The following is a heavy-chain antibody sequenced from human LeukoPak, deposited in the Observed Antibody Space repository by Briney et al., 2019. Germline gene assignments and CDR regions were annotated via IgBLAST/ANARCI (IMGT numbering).Heavy chain of an antibody. Sequence: SQTLSLTCTVSGGSISSGGYYWSWIRQHPGTGLEWIGYIYYSGSTYYNPSLKGRVTISVDTSKNQFSLKLSSMTAADTAVYYCARDQVVVAAPNYYYYGMDVWGKGTTVTVSS. D-gene: IGHD2-15*01. CDR1: GGSISSGGYY. CDR2: IYYSGST. V-gene: IGHV4-31*03. CDR3: ARDQVVVAAPNYYYYGMDV. J-gene: IGHJ6*04.